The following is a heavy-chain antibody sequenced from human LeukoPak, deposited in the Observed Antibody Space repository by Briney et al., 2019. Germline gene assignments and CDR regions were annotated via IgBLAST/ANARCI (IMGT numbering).Heavy chain of an antibody. CDR3: ARGHYGGNRYFDI. Sequence: ASVKVSCKASGYTFRIYEINWVRQAPGQGLEWVGWIHPNSGKTGYAQKFQGRVTMTRDTSTETAFMELSSLKFDDTAIFYCARGHYGGNRYFDIWGQGTLVTVSS. D-gene: IGHD4-23*01. J-gene: IGHJ4*02. CDR2: IHPNSGKT. V-gene: IGHV1-8*01. CDR1: GYTFRIYE.